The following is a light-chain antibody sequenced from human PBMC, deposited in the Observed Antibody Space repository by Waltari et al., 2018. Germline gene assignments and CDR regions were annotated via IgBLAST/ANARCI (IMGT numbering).Light chain of an antibody. CDR1: DSNIGAGYG. Sequence: QSFLAQPPSVSGAPGQRVTISCTGSDSNIGAGYGVHWYQHFPGTAPKLLIYITDNRPSGVPARFSGSAAGTSATLDITALQSEDEADYYCQSYDNRLSAMIFGGGTKVTVL. CDR2: ITD. CDR3: QSYDNRLSAMI. J-gene: IGLJ2*01. V-gene: IGLV1-40*01.